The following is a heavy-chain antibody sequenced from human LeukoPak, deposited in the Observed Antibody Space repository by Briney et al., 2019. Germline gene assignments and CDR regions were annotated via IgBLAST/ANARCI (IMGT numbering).Heavy chain of an antibody. CDR2: INPNSGGT. V-gene: IGHV1-2*04. J-gene: IGHJ5*02. CDR1: GYTFTGYY. D-gene: IGHD6-19*01. CDR3: ARGATEPSGWYGEGWFDP. Sequence: VASVKVSCKASGYTFTGYYMHWVRQAPGRGLEWMGWINPNSGGTNYAQKFQGWVTMTRDTSISTAYMELSRLRSDDTAVYYCARGATEPSGWYGEGWFDPWGQGTLVTVSS.